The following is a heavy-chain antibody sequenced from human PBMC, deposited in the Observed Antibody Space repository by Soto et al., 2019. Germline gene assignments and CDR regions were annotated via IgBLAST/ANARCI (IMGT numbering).Heavy chain of an antibody. CDR3: ATDRLYCSGGSCYRYFDY. D-gene: IGHD2-15*01. V-gene: IGHV1-3*01. Sequence: ASVKVSCKASGYTFTSYAMHWVRQAPGQRLEWMGWINAGNGNTKYSQKFQGRVTITRDTSASTAYMELSSLRSEDTAVYYCATDRLYCSGGSCYRYFDYWGQGTLVTVSS. CDR1: GYTFTSYA. J-gene: IGHJ4*02. CDR2: INAGNGNT.